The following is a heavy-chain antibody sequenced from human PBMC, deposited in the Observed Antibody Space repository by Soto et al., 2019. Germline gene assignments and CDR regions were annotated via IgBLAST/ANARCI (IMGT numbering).Heavy chain of an antibody. CDR1: GGSMSSSNW. CDR3: ARGKGTERWLQCLDY. V-gene: IGHV4-4*02. D-gene: IGHD5-12*01. CDR2: IYHSGST. J-gene: IGHJ4*02. Sequence: SXTLSLTCAVSGGSMSSSNWWSWVRHPPGKGLEWIGEIYHSGSTNYNPSLKSRVTISVDKSKNQFSLKLSSVTAADTAVYYCARGKGTERWLQCLDYWGQGTLVTVSS.